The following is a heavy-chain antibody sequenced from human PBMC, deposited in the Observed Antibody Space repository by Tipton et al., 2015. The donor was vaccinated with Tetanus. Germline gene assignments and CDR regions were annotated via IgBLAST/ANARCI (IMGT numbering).Heavy chain of an antibody. CDR1: GGSISSYY. CDR2: IYYSGST. D-gene: IGHD3-3*01. Sequence: LRLSCTVSGGSISSYYWSWIRQPPGKGLEWIGYIYYSGSTNYNPSLKSRVTISVDTSKNQFSLKLSSVTAADTAVYYCARSLVGTIFGVVIPQYYFDYWGQGTPVTVSS. CDR3: ARSLVGTIFGVVIPQYYFDY. V-gene: IGHV4-59*01. J-gene: IGHJ4*02.